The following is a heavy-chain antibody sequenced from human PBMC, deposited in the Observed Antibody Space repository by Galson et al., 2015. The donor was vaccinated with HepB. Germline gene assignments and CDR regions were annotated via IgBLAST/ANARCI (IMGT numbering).Heavy chain of an antibody. CDR3: AHLPGYCRSTHCYTVEGFDI. CDR2: IYSNGET. CDR1: GFSLDNPRVG. V-gene: IGHV2-26*01. J-gene: IGHJ3*02. Sequence: PALVKPTQTLTLTCTVSGFSLDNPRVGVSWIRQSPGKALEWLAHIYSNGETSYSTSLRSRLTISKDTSKSQVVLIMTHMEPVDTATYYCAHLPGYCRSTHCYTVEGFDIWGQGTMVTVSS. D-gene: IGHD2-2*02.